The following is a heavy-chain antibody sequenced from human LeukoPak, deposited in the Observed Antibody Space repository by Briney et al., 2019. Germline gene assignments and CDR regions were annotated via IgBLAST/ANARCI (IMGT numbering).Heavy chain of an antibody. Sequence: GEALKISFKGSGYRFTSYWIGWVRRRPGKGLGGMGIIYPGDSDTRYSPSFQGQVTISADKSISTAYLQWSSLKASDTAMYYCARPRGYSGYDLSLWGQGTLVTVSS. CDR1: GYRFTSYW. V-gene: IGHV5-51*01. J-gene: IGHJ4*02. CDR2: IYPGDSDT. D-gene: IGHD5-12*01. CDR3: ARPRGYSGYDLSL.